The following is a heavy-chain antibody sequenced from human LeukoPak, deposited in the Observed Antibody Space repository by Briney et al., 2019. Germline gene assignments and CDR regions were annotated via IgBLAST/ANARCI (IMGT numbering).Heavy chain of an antibody. CDR3: ARDERRRDGYNYAEV. Sequence: SETLSLTCTVSGGSISSYYWSWIRHPPGRGLEWIGYIYYSGSTNYNPSLKSRVTISVDTSKNHFSLKLSSVTAADAAVYYCARDERRRDGYNYAEVWGQGTLVTVSS. D-gene: IGHD5-24*01. J-gene: IGHJ4*02. V-gene: IGHV4-59*01. CDR2: IYYSGST. CDR1: GGSISSYY.